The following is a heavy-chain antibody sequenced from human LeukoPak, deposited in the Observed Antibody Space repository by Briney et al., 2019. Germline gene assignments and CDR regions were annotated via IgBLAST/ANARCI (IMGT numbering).Heavy chain of an antibody. J-gene: IGHJ4*02. CDR2: INSDGSST. CDR3: ARNYDSSGYFDY. D-gene: IGHD3-22*01. V-gene: IGHV3-74*01. CDR1: GFTFSSYW. Sequence: GGSLRLSCAASGFTFSSYWMHWVRQAPGKGLVWVSRINSDGSSTSYADSVKGRFTISRDNAKNTLYLQMNSLRAEDTAVYYCARNYDSSGYFDYWGQGTLVTVSS.